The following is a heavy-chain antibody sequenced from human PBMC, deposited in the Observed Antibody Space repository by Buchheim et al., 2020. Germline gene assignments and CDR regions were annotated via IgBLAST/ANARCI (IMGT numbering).Heavy chain of an antibody. CDR2: IIPIVGIA. CDR1: GGTFSSYA. CDR3: ARDEAARPNPEDYYYYYYGMDV. J-gene: IGHJ6*02. V-gene: IGHV1-69*04. D-gene: IGHD6-6*01. Sequence: QVQLVQSGAEVEKPGSSVKVSCKASGGTFSSYAISWVRQAPGQGLEWMGRIIPIVGIANYAQKFQGRVTITADKSTRTAYMELSSLRSEDTAVYYCARDEAARPNPEDYYYYYYGMDVWGQGTT.